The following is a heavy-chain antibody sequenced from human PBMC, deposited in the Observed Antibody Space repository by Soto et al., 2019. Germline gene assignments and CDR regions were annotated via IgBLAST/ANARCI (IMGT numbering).Heavy chain of an antibody. Sequence: GGSLRLSCAASGFTFDDYTMHWVRQAPGKGLEWVSLISWDGGSTYYADSVKGRFTISRDNSKNSLYLQMNSLRTEDTALYYCAKDIRGDYMGTGGYYYYGMDVWGQGTTVTVSS. J-gene: IGHJ6*02. V-gene: IGHV3-43*01. D-gene: IGHD4-4*01. CDR3: AKDIRGDYMGTGGYYYYGMDV. CDR1: GFTFDDYT. CDR2: ISWDGGST.